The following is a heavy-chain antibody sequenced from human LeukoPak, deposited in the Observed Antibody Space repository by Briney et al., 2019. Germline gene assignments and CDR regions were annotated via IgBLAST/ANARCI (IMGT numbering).Heavy chain of an antibody. J-gene: IGHJ4*02. Sequence: GGSLRLSCAASGFIFSTCSMTWVRQAPGKGLEWVSFISSSSSYIYYADSVKGRFTISRDNAKNSLYLQMDSLRDEDTAVYYCARIIYSGSYRFDYWGQGTLVTVSS. CDR3: ARIIYSGSYRFDY. V-gene: IGHV3-21*01. CDR2: ISSSSSYI. D-gene: IGHD1-26*01. CDR1: GFIFSTCS.